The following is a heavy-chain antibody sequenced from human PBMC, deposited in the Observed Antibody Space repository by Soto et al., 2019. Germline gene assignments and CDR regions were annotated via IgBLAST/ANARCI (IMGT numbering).Heavy chain of an antibody. Sequence: ASVKVSCKASGYTFTGYYMHWVRQTPGQGLEWMGWINPNSGGTNYAQKFQGWVTMTRDTSISTAYMELSRLRSDDTAVYYCAIHSFVGDHVVGASHAFDIWGQGTMVTVSS. CDR1: GYTFTGYY. V-gene: IGHV1-2*04. CDR3: AIHSFVGDHVVGASHAFDI. D-gene: IGHD1-26*01. CDR2: INPNSGGT. J-gene: IGHJ3*02.